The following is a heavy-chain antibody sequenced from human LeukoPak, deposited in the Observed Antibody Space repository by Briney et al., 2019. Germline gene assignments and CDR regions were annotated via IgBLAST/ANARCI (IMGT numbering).Heavy chain of an antibody. Sequence: ASVKVSCKASGYTFTSYGISWVRQAPGQGLEWMGWISAYNGNTNYAQKLQGRVTMTTDTSTSTAYMELRSPRSDDTAVYYCARDRSLYYDSSGAFDIWGQGTMVTVSS. V-gene: IGHV1-18*01. CDR3: ARDRSLYYDSSGAFDI. CDR2: ISAYNGNT. CDR1: GYTFTSYG. D-gene: IGHD3-22*01. J-gene: IGHJ3*02.